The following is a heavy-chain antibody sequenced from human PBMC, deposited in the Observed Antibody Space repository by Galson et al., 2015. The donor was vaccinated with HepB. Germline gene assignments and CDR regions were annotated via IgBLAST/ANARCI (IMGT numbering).Heavy chain of an antibody. D-gene: IGHD2-2*01. Sequence: ETLSLTCAVSGGSISSSNWWSWVRQPPGKGLEWIGEIYHSGSTHYHPSLKSRVTISVDKSKNQFSLKLSSVTAADTAVYYCARALDIVVVPAANAQHSNWFDPWGQGTLVTVSS. CDR3: ARALDIVVVPAANAQHSNWFDP. V-gene: IGHV4-4*02. CDR1: GGSISSSNW. J-gene: IGHJ5*02. CDR2: IYHSGST.